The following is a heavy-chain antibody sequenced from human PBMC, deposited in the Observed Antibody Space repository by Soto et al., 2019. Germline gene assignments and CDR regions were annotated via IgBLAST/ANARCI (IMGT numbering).Heavy chain of an antibody. CDR3: ARDSSAIKPREPFQDP. V-gene: IGHV3-11*01. CDR2: ISSSGSTI. CDR1: GFTFSDYY. D-gene: IGHD2-2*01. J-gene: IGHJ5*02. Sequence: QVQLVESGGGLVKPGGSLRLSCAASGFTFSDYYMSWIRQAPGKGLEWVSYISSSGSTIYHADSVKGRFTISRDNAKNSLYLQMNSLRAEDTAVYYCARDSSAIKPREPFQDPWGQGTLVTVSS.